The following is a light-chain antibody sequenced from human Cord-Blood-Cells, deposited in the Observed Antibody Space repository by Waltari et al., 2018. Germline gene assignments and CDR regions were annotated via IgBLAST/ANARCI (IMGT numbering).Light chain of an antibody. Sequence: QSALTQPASVSGSPGQSITISCTGTSSDVGGYNYVSWYQQPQGKAPKLMIYDVIKRPTGVSTRFSGTKSGNTTSLTISGLQAEFEADYYCSSYTSSSTWVFGGGTKLTVL. J-gene: IGLJ3*02. V-gene: IGLV2-14*03. CDR1: SSDVGGYNY. CDR3: SSYTSSSTWV. CDR2: DVI.